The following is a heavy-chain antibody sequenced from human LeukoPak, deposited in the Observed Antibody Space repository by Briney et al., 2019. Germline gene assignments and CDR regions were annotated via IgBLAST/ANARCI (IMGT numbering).Heavy chain of an antibody. Sequence: GGSLRLSCAASGFTSSNAWMSWVRQAPGKGLEWVGRIKSKTDGGTTDYAAPVKGRFTISRDDSKNTLYLQMNSLKTEDTAVYYCTTANTAPDYYYGMDVWGQGTTVTVSS. CDR2: IKSKTDGGTT. J-gene: IGHJ6*02. D-gene: IGHD2/OR15-2a*01. CDR1: GFTSSNAW. CDR3: TTANTAPDYYYGMDV. V-gene: IGHV3-15*01.